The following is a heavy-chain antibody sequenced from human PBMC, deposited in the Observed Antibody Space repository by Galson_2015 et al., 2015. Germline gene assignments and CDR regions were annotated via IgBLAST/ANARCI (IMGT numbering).Heavy chain of an antibody. CDR1: GYTFTGYY. CDR3: ARGDIVVVPAAIPYYYYGMDV. J-gene: IGHJ6*02. Sequence: SVKVSCKASGYTFTGYYMHWVRQAPGQGLEWMGWINPNSGGTNYAQKFQGWVTMTRDTSISTAYMELSRLRSDDTAVYYCARGDIVVVPAAIPYYYYGMDVWGQ. V-gene: IGHV1-2*04. D-gene: IGHD2-2*02. CDR2: INPNSGGT.